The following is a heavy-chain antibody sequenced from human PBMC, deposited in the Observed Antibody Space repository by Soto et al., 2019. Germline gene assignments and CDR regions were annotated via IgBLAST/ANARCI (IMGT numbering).Heavy chain of an antibody. Sequence: GESLKISCNCSGYSFTSYWISLVRQMPAKGLEWMGRIDPSDSYTNYSPSFQGHVTISADKSISTAYLQWSSLKASDTAMYYCARLSVLRFLEWTPYYYYYGMDVWGQGTTVTVSS. CDR1: GYSFTSYW. V-gene: IGHV5-10-1*01. D-gene: IGHD3-3*01. J-gene: IGHJ6*02. CDR3: ARLSVLRFLEWTPYYYYYGMDV. CDR2: IDPSDSYT.